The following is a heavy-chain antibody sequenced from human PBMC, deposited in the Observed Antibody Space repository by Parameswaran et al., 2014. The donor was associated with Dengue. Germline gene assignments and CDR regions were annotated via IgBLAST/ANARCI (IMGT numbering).Heavy chain of an antibody. Sequence: VRQMPGKGLEWMGRIDPSDSYTNYSPSFQGHVTISADKSISTAYLQWSSLKASDTAMYYCATRSYCSGGSCYLDPYYYYGMDVWGQGTTVTVSS. V-gene: IGHV5-10-1*01. J-gene: IGHJ6*02. CDR2: IDPSDSYT. D-gene: IGHD2-15*01. CDR3: ATRSYCSGGSCYLDPYYYYGMDV.